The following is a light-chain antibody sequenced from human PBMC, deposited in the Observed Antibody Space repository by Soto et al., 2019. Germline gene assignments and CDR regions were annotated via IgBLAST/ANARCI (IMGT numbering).Light chain of an antibody. CDR2: DAS. J-gene: IGKJ3*01. CDR1: QSVSIH. CDR3: QQRSNI. Sequence: ETVMTQSPGTLSVSLGERATLSCRASQSVSIHLAWYQQKPGQAPRLLIYDASNRATGIPARFSGSGSGTDFTLTISSLEPEDFAVYYCQQRSNIFGPGTKVDIK. V-gene: IGKV3-11*01.